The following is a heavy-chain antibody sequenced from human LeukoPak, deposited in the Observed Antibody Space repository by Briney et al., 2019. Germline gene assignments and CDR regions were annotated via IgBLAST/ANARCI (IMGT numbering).Heavy chain of an antibody. CDR3: ARRKGGYDLDY. D-gene: IGHD5-12*01. J-gene: IGHJ4*02. CDR2: ISSSSSYI. CDR1: GFTFSSYS. Sequence: GRSLRLSCAASGFTFSSYSMNWVRQAPGKGLEWVSSISSSSSYIYYADSVKGRFTISRDNAKNSLYLQMNSLRAEDTAVYYCARRKGGYDLDYWGQGTLVTVSS. V-gene: IGHV3-21*01.